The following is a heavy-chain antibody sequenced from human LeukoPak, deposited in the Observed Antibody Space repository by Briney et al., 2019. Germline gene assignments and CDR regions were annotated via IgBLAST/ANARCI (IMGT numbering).Heavy chain of an antibody. CDR1: GGSISSTNW. CDR3: SRESGAFCPFGY. D-gene: IGHD1-26*01. V-gene: IGHV4-4*02. J-gene: IGHJ4*02. CDR2: VSLTGET. Sequence: SETLSLTCGVSGGSISSTNWWRWVRQPPGQGLEWIGEVSLTGETNYNPSLNGRVTMSLDGSRNQLSLTLTSVTAADTAIYYFSRESGAFCPFGYWGQGTLVIVPP.